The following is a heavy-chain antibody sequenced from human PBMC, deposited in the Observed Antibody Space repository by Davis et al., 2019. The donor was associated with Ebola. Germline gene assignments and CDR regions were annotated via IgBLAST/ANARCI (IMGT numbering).Heavy chain of an antibody. CDR2: ISTSSTYI. V-gene: IGHV3-21*01. Sequence: PGGSLRLSCAASGFTFSSYSINWVRQAPGKGLEWVSSISTSSTYIYYADSVKGRFTISRDNAKNSLYLQMNSLRAEDTAVYYCARRGYRSGWCFDYWGQGTLVTVSS. CDR1: GFTFSSYS. CDR3: ARRGYRSGWCFDY. D-gene: IGHD6-19*01. J-gene: IGHJ4*02.